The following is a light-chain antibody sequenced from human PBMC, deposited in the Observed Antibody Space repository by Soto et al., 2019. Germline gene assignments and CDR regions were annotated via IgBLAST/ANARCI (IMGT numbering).Light chain of an antibody. Sequence: EIVLTQSPGTVSLSPGERATLSCRASQSVTSSYLAWYQQKPGQAPRLLIYGVSSRATGIPDRVSGSGAGTDFTLTISRLEPEDFAVYYCQQYGDSPLTFGGGTKVDIK. CDR1: QSVTSSY. J-gene: IGKJ4*01. CDR3: QQYGDSPLT. CDR2: GVS. V-gene: IGKV3-20*01.